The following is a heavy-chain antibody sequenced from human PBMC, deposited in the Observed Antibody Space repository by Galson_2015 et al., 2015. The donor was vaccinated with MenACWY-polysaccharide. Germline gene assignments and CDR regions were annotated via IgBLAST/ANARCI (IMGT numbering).Heavy chain of an antibody. CDR2: IPNSGGT. CDR1: GGSVARAGYS. V-gene: IGHV4-30-2*05. Sequence: LYPTCPVAGGSVARAGYSWTWGRQPPGKGLEGIWYIPNSGGTPPDPALQRRGIMAGDTSKTTVSLKLTSVTVADTAVYYCARGKGYYYGSGPYYKDYWGQGTLVTVSS. CDR3: ARGKGYYYGSGPYYKDY. D-gene: IGHD3-10*01. J-gene: IGHJ4*02.